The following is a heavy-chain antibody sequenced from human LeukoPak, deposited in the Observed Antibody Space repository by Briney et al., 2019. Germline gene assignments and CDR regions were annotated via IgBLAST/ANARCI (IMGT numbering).Heavy chain of an antibody. D-gene: IGHD5-24*01. CDR1: GFTFSSYS. CDR2: ISSSSSTM. J-gene: IGHJ4*02. Sequence: GGSLRLSCAASGFTFSSYSMNWVRQAPGKGLEWVSYISSSSSTMYYADSVKGRFTISRDNAKNSLYLQMNSLRAEDTAVYYCARDRDGYNSSPFEYWGQGTLVTVSS. CDR3: ARDRDGYNSSPFEY. V-gene: IGHV3-48*04.